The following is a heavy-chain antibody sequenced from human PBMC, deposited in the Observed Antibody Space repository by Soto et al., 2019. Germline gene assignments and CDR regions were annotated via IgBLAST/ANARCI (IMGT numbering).Heavy chain of an antibody. CDR2: INPATGAA. Sequence: QLHLVQSGAVVKKPGASVTVSCSASGYPVTAYYMHWVRQAPGRGLVWMGGINPATGAAKYTKTFQGRDTTTKETSTSKVFMELSGLTVGDTAVFYWARGGGVGVAGSAAFDMWGQGTLVTVSS. J-gene: IGHJ3*02. CDR3: ARGGGVGVAGSAAFDM. D-gene: IGHD3-3*01. CDR1: GYPVTAYY. V-gene: IGHV1-2*02.